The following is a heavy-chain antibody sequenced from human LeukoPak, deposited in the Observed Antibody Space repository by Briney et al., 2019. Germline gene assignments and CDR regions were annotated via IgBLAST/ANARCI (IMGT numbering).Heavy chain of an antibody. Sequence: PGRSLRLSCAASGCPFSDYAMHWVRQAPGKGLEWVAVISFDGSVKDFADSVKGRFTISRDNSKNTLYLQMNSLSPEDTAVYYCARHFGGFDFWGQGTMVTVSS. D-gene: IGHD4-23*01. CDR1: GCPFSDYA. V-gene: IGHV3-30*04. CDR3: ARHFGGFDF. J-gene: IGHJ3*01. CDR2: ISFDGSVK.